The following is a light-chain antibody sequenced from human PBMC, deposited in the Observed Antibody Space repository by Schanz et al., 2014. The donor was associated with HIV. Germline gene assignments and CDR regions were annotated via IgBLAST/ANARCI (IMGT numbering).Light chain of an antibody. CDR3: QQYAVSSWT. Sequence: DIQLTQSPSTLSASVGDRVTITCRASQSLTRWLAWYQQKPGKAPKLLIYQASTLMIGVPSRFSGSGSGTEFTLTISSLQPDDFATYYCQQYAVSSWTFGLGTRV. V-gene: IGKV1-5*03. CDR1: QSLTRW. CDR2: QAS. J-gene: IGKJ1*01.